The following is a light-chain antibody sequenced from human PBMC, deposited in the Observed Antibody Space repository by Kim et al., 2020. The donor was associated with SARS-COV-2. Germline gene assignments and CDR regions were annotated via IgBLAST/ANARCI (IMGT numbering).Light chain of an antibody. CDR1: QSVSSN. V-gene: IGKV3-15*01. CDR2: GAS. J-gene: IGKJ1*01. Sequence: EIVMTQSPATLSVSPGERATLSCRASQSVSSNLAWYQHKPGQAPRLLIYGASTRATGIPASFSGSGSGTEFTLTISSLQSEDFAVYYCQQYNSWPRTFGQGTKVEIK. CDR3: QQYNSWPRT.